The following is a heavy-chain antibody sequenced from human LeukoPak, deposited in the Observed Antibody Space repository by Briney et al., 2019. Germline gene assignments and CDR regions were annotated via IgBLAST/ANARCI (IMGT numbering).Heavy chain of an antibody. J-gene: IGHJ4*02. V-gene: IGHV3-74*03. CDR1: GFTFTSYC. CDR3: ATGGSSGWYHFEY. CDR2: INSDGTTT. Sequence: GGSLRLSCAASGFTFTSYCMNWVRQAPGKGLVWVSLINSDGTTTKYADSVKGRFTMSRDKAKNTLYLEMNSLRGEDTAVYYCATGGSSGWYHFEYWGQGTLVTV. D-gene: IGHD6-19*01.